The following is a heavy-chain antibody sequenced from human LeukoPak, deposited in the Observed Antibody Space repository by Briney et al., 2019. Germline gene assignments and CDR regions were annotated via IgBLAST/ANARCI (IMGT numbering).Heavy chain of an antibody. CDR3: VKRTGSGTYYDY. Sequence: GGSLRLSCSASGFTFTSYAMHWVRQAPGKGLEYVSAISSDVDSTYYADSVKGRFTISRDNSKNTLYLQMSSLRAEDTAIYYCVKRTGSGTYYDYWGQGTLVTVSS. CDR1: GFTFTSYA. CDR2: ISSDVDST. V-gene: IGHV3-64D*06. J-gene: IGHJ4*02. D-gene: IGHD3-10*01.